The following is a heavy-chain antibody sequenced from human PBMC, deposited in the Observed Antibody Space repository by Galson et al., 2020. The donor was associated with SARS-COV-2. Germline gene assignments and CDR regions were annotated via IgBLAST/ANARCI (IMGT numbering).Heavy chain of an antibody. J-gene: IGHJ4*02. D-gene: IGHD3-9*01. CDR3: ARSYYDILTGYYTLFDY. CDR2: IDWDDDK. CDR1: GFSLSTSGMR. V-gene: IGHV2-70*04. Sequence: SGPTLVKPTQTLTLTCTFSGFSLSTSGMRVSWIRQPPGKALEWLARIDWDDDKFYNTSLKTRLTISKDTSKNQVVLTMTNMDPVDTATYYCARSYYDILTGYYTLFDYWGQGTLVTVSS.